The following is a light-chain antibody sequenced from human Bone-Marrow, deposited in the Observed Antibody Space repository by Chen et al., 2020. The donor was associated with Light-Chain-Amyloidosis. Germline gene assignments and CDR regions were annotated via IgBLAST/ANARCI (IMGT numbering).Light chain of an antibody. CDR3: QQSFTLPQT. CDR2: AGS. CDR1: ESISTY. J-gene: IGKJ2*01. Sequence: DIQMTQSPSSLSASVRDRVAITCRASESISTYLNWYQQRPGEAPKLLIYAGSTLHSGVPSRFSGPGAGTDFTLTISGPLPEDSATYYCQQSFTLPQTFGPGTKLEIK. V-gene: IGKV1-39*01.